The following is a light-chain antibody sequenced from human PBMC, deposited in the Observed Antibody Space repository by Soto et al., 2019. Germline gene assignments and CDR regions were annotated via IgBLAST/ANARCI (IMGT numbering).Light chain of an antibody. CDR1: QSITANY. V-gene: IGKV3-11*01. CDR3: QQRSSWPWT. CDR2: DAS. Sequence: ENVLTQSPATLSLSPGEKATLSCRASQSITANYLAWYQQKPGQAPRLLIYDASNRATGIPARFSGSGSGTDFTLTISSLEPEDFAVYYCQQRSSWPWTFGQGTKVDIK. J-gene: IGKJ1*01.